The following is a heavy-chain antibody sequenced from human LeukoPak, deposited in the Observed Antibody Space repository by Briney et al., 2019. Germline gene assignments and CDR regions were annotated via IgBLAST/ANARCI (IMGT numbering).Heavy chain of an antibody. V-gene: IGHV4-61*02. CDR3: ARRNWGLVSAFNI. J-gene: IGHJ3*02. CDR2: IYTSGST. CDR1: GGSISSGSYY. D-gene: IGHD7-27*01. Sequence: SETLSLTCTVSGGSISSGSYYWSWIRQPAGKGLEWIGRIYTSGSTNYNPSLKSRVTISVDTSKNQFSLKLSSVTAADTAVYYCARRNWGLVSAFNIWGHGTIVTVSS.